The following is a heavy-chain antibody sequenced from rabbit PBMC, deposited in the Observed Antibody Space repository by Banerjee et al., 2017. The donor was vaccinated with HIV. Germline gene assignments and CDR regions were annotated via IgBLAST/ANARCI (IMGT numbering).Heavy chain of an antibody. CDR2: IGAGDGNT. D-gene: IGHD1-1*01. V-gene: IGHV1S45*01. CDR3: ARSYATNGYYADL. Sequence: QEQLEESGGDLVKPEGSLTITCTASGFSFSNKYVMCWVRQAPGKGLEWIGCIGAGDGNTYYASRAKGRFTISKTSSTTVTLQMTSLTAADTATYLCARSYATNGYYADLWGPGTLVTVS. J-gene: IGHJ4*01. CDR1: GFSFSNKYV.